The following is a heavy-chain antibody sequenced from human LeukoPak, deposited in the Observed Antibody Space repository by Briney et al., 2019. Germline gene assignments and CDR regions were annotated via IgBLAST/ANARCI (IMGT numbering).Heavy chain of an antibody. Sequence: GGSLRLSCAASGFTVSSYYMNWVRQAPGKELEWVSVIYTGGGRYYADSVRGRFTISRDTSKNMVFLQMNSLRVEDTAVYYCARVLRYCSGGNCYSGGLGYMDVWGKGTTVTISS. V-gene: IGHV3-53*01. CDR3: ARVLRYCSGGNCYSGGLGYMDV. CDR1: GFTVSSYY. CDR2: IYTGGGR. J-gene: IGHJ6*03. D-gene: IGHD2-15*01.